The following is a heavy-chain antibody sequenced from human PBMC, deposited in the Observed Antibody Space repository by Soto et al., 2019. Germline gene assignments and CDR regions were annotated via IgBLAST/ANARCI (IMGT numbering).Heavy chain of an antibody. CDR2: VNPNTGNT. Sequence: QVQLVQSGAEVKKPGASVKVSCTGSGYTFRSYDIHWVRQATGQGLEWMGWVNPNTGNTGYAQKFPGRVTMTRDMSKSSAYMEVNSLTSEDTAIYYCARAYGAGSFDFWGQGTLVSVSS. J-gene: IGHJ5*01. V-gene: IGHV1-8*01. CDR3: ARAYGAGSFDF. CDR1: GYTFRSYD. D-gene: IGHD3-10*01.